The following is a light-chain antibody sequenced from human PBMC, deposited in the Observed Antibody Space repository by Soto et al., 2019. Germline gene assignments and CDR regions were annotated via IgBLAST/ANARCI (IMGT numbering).Light chain of an antibody. Sequence: ENVLTQSPGTLSLSPGERATLSCRASQSVSRNFLAWYQQKPGQAPRLLIYHASNRATGIPDRFSGSGSGIDFTLTISRLEPEDFAMYYCHQYASARQTFGQGTNLEIK. CDR3: HQYASARQT. CDR2: HAS. V-gene: IGKV3-20*01. CDR1: QSVSRNF. J-gene: IGKJ2*01.